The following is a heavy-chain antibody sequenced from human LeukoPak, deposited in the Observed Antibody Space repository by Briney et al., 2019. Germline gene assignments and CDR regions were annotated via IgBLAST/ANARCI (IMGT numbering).Heavy chain of an antibody. Sequence: ASVKVSSKASEYTCTGYYMHWVRQAPGQGLEWMGWINPNSGGTNYAQKFQGRVTMTRDTSISTAYMELSRLRSDDTAVYYCARWLIAAAGQIDYWGQGTLVTVPS. CDR1: EYTCTGYY. CDR3: ARWLIAAAGQIDY. J-gene: IGHJ4*02. D-gene: IGHD6-13*01. CDR2: INPNSGGT. V-gene: IGHV1-2*02.